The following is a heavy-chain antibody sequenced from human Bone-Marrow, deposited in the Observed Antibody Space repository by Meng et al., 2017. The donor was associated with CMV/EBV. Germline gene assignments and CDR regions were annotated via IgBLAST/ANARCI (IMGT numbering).Heavy chain of an antibody. Sequence: SEPLSLTCTVSGGSISSSSYYWGWIRQPPGKGLEWIGSIYYSGSTYYNPSLKSRVTISVDTSKNQFSLKLSSVTAADTAVYYCARGRSRTGTRGWFDPWGQGTLVTVSS. CDR1: GGSISSSSYY. J-gene: IGHJ5*02. CDR2: IYYSGST. D-gene: IGHD1/OR15-1a*01. CDR3: ARGRSRTGTRGWFDP. V-gene: IGHV4-39*07.